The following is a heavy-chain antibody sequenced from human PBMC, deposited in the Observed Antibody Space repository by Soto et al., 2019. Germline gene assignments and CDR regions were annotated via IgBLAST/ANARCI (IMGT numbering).Heavy chain of an antibody. D-gene: IGHD2-2*01. V-gene: IGHV3-30*18. CDR3: AKDGERYCSSTSCSTDDAFDI. CDR2: ISYDGSNK. Sequence: SLRLSCAASGFTFSSYGMHWVRQAPGKGLEWVAVISYDGSNKYYADSVKGRFTISRDNSKNTLYLQMNSLRAEDTAVYYCAKDGERYCSSTSCSTDDAFDIWGQGTMVTVSS. J-gene: IGHJ3*02. CDR1: GFTFSSYG.